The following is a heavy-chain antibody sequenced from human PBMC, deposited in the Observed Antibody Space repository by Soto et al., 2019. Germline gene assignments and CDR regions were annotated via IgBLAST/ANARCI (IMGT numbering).Heavy chain of an antibody. CDR2: ISSSSSTI. CDR1: GFTFSNYA. Sequence: EVQLLESGGGLVQTGGSLRLSCAASGFTFSNYAMSWVRQTPGKGLEWVSYISSSSSTIYYADSVKGRFTNSRDNAKNSRYLQINRLRAEGTAVFYCARAYYYGSPGGFDVRGQGTLVTVTS. D-gene: IGHD3-10*01. J-gene: IGHJ4*02. V-gene: IGHV3-48*01. CDR3: ARAYYYGSPGGFDV.